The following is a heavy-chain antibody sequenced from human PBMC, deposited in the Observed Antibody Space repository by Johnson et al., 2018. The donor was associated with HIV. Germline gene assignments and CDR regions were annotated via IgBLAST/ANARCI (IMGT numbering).Heavy chain of an antibody. CDR3: ARADGSQAFDI. V-gene: IGHV3-30*04. D-gene: IGHD2-2*03. CDR1: GFTFSSYA. Sequence: QMLLVESGGGVVQPGRSLRLSCAASGFTFSSYAMHWVRQAPGKGLDWVAVLSYDGSNKYYADSVKGRLTISRDNSKNTLYLQMNSLRAEDTAVYYCARADGSQAFDIWGQGTMVTVSS. J-gene: IGHJ3*02. CDR2: LSYDGSNK.